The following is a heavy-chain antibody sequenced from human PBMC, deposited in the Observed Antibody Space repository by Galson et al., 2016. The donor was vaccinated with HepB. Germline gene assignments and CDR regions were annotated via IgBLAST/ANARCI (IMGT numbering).Heavy chain of an antibody. V-gene: IGHV3-30*18. CDR3: AKCLYSSGSFYCSTGIDY. CDR2: ISYDGSDK. D-gene: IGHD3-10*01. CDR1: GFTFSSYG. J-gene: IGHJ4*02. Sequence: SLRLSCAASGFTFSSYGMHWVRQAPGKGLEWVAVISYDGSDKYYADSVKGRFTISRDNSKNTLYLQMNSLRAEDTAVYSCAKCLYSSGSFYCSTGIDYWGQGTLVTVSS.